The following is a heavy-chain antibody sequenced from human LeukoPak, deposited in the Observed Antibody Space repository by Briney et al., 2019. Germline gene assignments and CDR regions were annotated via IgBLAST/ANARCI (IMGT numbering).Heavy chain of an antibody. J-gene: IGHJ3*01. V-gene: IGHV3-30*02. D-gene: IGHD3-10*01. CDR2: IWYDGSNK. CDR3: VKTMVVFGGLIRTDAFDV. Sequence: GGSLRLSCAASGFTFSSYGMHWVRQAPGKGLEWVAVIWYDGSNKYYADSVKGRFTISRDNSKNALYLQLSSLRPEDTALYYCVKTMVVFGGLIRTDAFDVWGQGTMVTVSS. CDR1: GFTFSSYG.